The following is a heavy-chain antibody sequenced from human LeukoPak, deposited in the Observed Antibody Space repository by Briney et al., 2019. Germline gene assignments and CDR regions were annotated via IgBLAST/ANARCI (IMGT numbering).Heavy chain of an antibody. CDR2: IIPIFGTV. J-gene: IGHJ6*03. D-gene: IGHD2-2*01. CDR1: GGTFSSYA. V-gene: IGHV1-69*05. CDR3: ARGGYHPPYDYYYYMDV. Sequence: GASVKVSCKASGGTFSSYAISWVRQAPGQGLEWMGGIIPIFGTVNYAQKFQGRVTMTRNTSISTAYMELSSLRSEDTAVYYCARGGYHPPYDYYYYMDVWGKGTTVTISS.